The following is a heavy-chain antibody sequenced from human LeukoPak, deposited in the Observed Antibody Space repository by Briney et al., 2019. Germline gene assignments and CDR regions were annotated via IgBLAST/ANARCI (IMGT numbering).Heavy chain of an antibody. J-gene: IGHJ4*02. D-gene: IGHD6-13*01. CDR3: ARDSAAAGFDY. CDR2: IYYSGST. V-gene: IGHV4-59*01. CDR1: GGSISSYY. Sequence: SETLSLTCTVSGGSISSYYWSWIRQPPGKGLEWIGYIYYSGSTNYNPSFKSRVTISVDTSKNQFSLKLSSVTAADTAVYYCARDSAAAGFDYWGQGTLVTVSS.